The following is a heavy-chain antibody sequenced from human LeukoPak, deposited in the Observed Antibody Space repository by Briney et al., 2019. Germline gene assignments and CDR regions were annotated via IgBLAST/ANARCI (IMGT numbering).Heavy chain of an antibody. D-gene: IGHD6-19*01. Sequence: PSETLSLTCTVSGGSISSYYGSWIRQPPGKGLEWIGYIYYSGSTNFNPSLKSRVTISVDTSKNQFSLKLSSVTAADTAVYYCARGGSSGWYHSPIDYWGQGTLVTVSS. J-gene: IGHJ4*02. CDR1: GGSISSYY. CDR2: IYYSGST. V-gene: IGHV4-59*01. CDR3: ARGGSSGWYHSPIDY.